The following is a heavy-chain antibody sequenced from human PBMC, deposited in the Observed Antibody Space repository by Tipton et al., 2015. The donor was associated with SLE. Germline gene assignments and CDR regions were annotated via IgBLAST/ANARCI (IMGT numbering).Heavy chain of an antibody. CDR1: GGSISNYY. CDR3: ARHAYDFWRGFYPHVFDV. CDR2: IYHSESS. V-gene: IGHV4-59*01. D-gene: IGHD3-3*01. J-gene: IGHJ3*01. Sequence: TLSLTCIVSGGSISNYYWSWIRQPPGKRLEWIGDIYHSESSNYNPSLQSRVTLSVDTSKNQFSLKLNSVTAADTAIYYCARHAYDFWRGFYPHVFDVWGQGTIITVSS.